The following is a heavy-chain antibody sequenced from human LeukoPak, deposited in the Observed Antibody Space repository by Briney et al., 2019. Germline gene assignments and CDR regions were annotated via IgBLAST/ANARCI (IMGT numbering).Heavy chain of an antibody. Sequence: ASVNVSCKASGYTFTSYGISWVRQAPGQGLEWMGWISAYNGNTNYAQKLQGRVTMTTDTSTSTAYMELRSLRSDDTAVYYCATTDEDYYDSSGPTDPFDYWGQGTLVTVSS. J-gene: IGHJ4*02. CDR2: ISAYNGNT. D-gene: IGHD3-22*01. V-gene: IGHV1-18*01. CDR3: ATTDEDYYDSSGPTDPFDY. CDR1: GYTFTSYG.